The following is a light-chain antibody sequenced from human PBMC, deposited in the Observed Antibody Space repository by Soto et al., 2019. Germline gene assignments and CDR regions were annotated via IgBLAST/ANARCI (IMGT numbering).Light chain of an antibody. CDR1: SSDVGGYNY. CDR2: DVS. CDR3: CSYAASNTFV. V-gene: IGLV2-11*01. J-gene: IGLJ1*01. Sequence: QSALTQPRSVSGSPGQSVTISCTGTSSDVGGYNYVSWYQQYSGKAPKVMIYDVSKRPSGVPDRFSGSESGNTASLTISGLQAEDEADYYCCSYAASNTFVFGTGTKLTVL.